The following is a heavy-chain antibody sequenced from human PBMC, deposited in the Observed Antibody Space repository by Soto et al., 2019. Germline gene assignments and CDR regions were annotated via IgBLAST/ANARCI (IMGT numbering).Heavy chain of an antibody. J-gene: IGHJ4*02. D-gene: IGHD2-21*02. Sequence: EASVKVSCKPSGYTFTTYAISWVRQAPGQGLEWMGWINTYSGNTNYAQKLQGRVTMTTDTSTSTAYMELRSLRSDDTAVYYCARESCGGDCYSGLDQWGQGTLVTVSS. CDR1: GYTFTTYA. CDR2: INTYSGNT. CDR3: ARESCGGDCYSGLDQ. V-gene: IGHV1-18*01.